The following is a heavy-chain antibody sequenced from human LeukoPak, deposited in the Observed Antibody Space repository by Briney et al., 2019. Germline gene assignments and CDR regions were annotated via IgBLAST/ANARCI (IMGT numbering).Heavy chain of an antibody. CDR3: ARGDAFSGDH. Sequence: GGSLRLSCAVSGFSFTNFWMSWVRQAPGRGLEWVANIHPEGNEKYHVESVKGRFTISRDNTKNSLFLQMNGLRVEDTAVYYCARGDAFSGDHWGQGTLVTVSS. CDR2: IHPEGNEK. V-gene: IGHV3-7*04. CDR1: GFSFTNFW. J-gene: IGHJ4*02.